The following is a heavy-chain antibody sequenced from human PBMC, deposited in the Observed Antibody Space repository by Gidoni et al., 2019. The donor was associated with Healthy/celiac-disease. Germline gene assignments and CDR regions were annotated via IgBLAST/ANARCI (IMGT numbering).Heavy chain of an antibody. D-gene: IGHD5-18*01. Sequence: EVQLLESGGGLVQPGGSLRLSCAASGVTFSSYSMRWVRQAPGKGLEWVSAISGSGGSTYYADSVKGRFTISRDNSKNTLYLQMNSLRAEDTAVYYCAKAFLDTAMGGCAFDIWGQGTMVTVSS. CDR2: ISGSGGST. CDR1: GVTFSSYS. V-gene: IGHV3-23*01. CDR3: AKAFLDTAMGGCAFDI. J-gene: IGHJ3*02.